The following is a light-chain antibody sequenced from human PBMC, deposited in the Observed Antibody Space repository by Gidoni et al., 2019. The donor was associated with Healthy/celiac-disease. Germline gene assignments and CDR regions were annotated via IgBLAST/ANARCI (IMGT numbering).Light chain of an antibody. CDR2: DAS. J-gene: IGKJ1*01. Sequence: DIHMTQSPSSLSASVGDRVTITCQASKDISNYLNWYQQKQGKAPKILIYDASDMETGVPSRFSGSGSGTDFTFSSSRLQPYDIATCYWQQCDNLLWTFGQGTKVEIK. V-gene: IGKV1-33*01. CDR1: KDISNY. CDR3: QQCDNLLWT.